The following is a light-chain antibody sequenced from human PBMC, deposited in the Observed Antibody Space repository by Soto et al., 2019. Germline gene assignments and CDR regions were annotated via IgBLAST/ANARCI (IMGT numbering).Light chain of an antibody. CDR1: SSNIGAGYD. Sequence: QSVLTQPPLVSGAPGQRVTISCTGSSSNIGAGYDVHWYQQLPGTAPKLLIFDNNNRPSGVPDRFSGSKSGTSASPAITGLQAEDEADYYCGVWDGSLTTYVFGPGTKLTVL. J-gene: IGLJ1*01. CDR2: DNN. V-gene: IGLV1-40*01. CDR3: GVWDGSLTTYV.